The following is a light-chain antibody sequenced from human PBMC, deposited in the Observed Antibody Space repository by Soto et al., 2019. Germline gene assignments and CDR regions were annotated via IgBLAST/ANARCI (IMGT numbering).Light chain of an antibody. J-gene: IGKJ1*01. CDR3: HQYYSTPRT. CDR2: DAS. CDR1: QSVGSD. V-gene: IGKV3D-15*01. Sequence: IGLKQSPGTLSLSTGERATLSCRASQSVGSDLAWYQQKPGQAPRLLIYDASNRATGIPARFSGSGSGTDFTLTISSLQAEDVAVYYCHQYYSTPRTFGQGTKVDIK.